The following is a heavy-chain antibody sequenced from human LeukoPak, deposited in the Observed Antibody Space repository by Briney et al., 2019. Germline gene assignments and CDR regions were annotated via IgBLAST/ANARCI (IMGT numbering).Heavy chain of an antibody. J-gene: IGHJ4*02. CDR3: AALPQAAAGTRPFDY. D-gene: IGHD6-13*01. Sequence: GGSLRLSCAASGFTFSSYAMSWVRQAPGKGLEWVSAISGSGGSTYYADSVKGRFTISRDNSKNTLYLQMNSLRAEDTAVYYCAALPQAAAGTRPFDYWGQGTLVTVSS. V-gene: IGHV3-23*01. CDR2: ISGSGGST. CDR1: GFTFSSYA.